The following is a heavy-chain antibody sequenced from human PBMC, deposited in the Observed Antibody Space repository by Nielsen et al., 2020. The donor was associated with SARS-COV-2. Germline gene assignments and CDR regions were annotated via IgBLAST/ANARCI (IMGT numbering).Heavy chain of an antibody. V-gene: IGHV3-21*01. J-gene: IGHJ4*02. CDR3: AKEPTIAAAHFDY. Sequence: GGSLRLSCAASGFTFSSYSMNWVRQAPGKGLEWVSSISSSSSYIYYADSVKGRFTISRDNAKNSLYLQMNSLRAEDTAVYYCAKEPTIAAAHFDYWGQGTLVTVSS. CDR1: GFTFSSYS. D-gene: IGHD6-13*01. CDR2: ISSSSSYI.